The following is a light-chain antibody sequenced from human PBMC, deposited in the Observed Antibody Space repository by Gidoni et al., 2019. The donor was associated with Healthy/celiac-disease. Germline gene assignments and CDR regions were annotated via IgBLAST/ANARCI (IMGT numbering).Light chain of an antibody. J-gene: IGKJ1*01. CDR2: DAS. CDR1: QSSSSY. V-gene: IGKV1-39*01. Sequence: DIQMTQSPSSLYASVGDRVTITCRASQSSSSYLNWYQQKPGKAPNLLIYDASSLQSGVPSRFSGSGSSTDFTLTISSLQPEDFATYYCQQSYSTLAWTFGQGTKVEIK. CDR3: QQSYSTLAWT.